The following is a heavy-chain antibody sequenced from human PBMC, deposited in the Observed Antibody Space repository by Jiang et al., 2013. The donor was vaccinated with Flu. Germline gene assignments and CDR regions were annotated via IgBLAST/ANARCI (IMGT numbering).Heavy chain of an antibody. CDR2: IWYDGSNK. D-gene: IGHD2-15*01. CDR1: GFTFSSYG. V-gene: IGHV3-33*01. Sequence: VQLLESGGGVVQPGRSLRLSCAASGFTFSSYGMHWVRQAPGKGLEWVAVIWYDGSNKYYADSVKGRFTISRDNSKNTLYLQMNSLRAEDTAVYYCARKIVVVVAAAGDPRPSPFDYWGQGTLVTVSS. CDR3: ARKIVVVVAAAGDPRPSPFDY. J-gene: IGHJ4*02.